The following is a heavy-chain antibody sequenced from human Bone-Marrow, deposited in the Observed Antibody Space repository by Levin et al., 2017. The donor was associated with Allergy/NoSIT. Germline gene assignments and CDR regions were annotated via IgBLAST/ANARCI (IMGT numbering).Heavy chain of an antibody. D-gene: IGHD3-16*01. CDR2: IKYDGSEK. J-gene: IGHJ6*02. Sequence: LSLTCAASGFTFSQYWMTWVRQAPGKRLEWVANIKYDGSEKYYVDSVKGRFTISRDNAKNSVYLQMISLWVEDTAIFYCASSTVSYALDVWGQGTTVTVSS. CDR1: GFTFSQYW. CDR3: ASSTVSYALDV. V-gene: IGHV3-7*01.